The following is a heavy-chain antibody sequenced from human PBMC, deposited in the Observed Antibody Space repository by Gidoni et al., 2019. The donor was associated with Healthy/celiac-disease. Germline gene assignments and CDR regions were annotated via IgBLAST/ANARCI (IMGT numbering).Heavy chain of an antibody. CDR2: INPNSGGT. CDR3: AILWDSSGWGLSQAIFDY. Sequence: QVQLVQAGAEVKKPGASVKVSCKAAGYTFTGYYMHWVRQAPGQGLEWMGWINPNSGGTNYAQKFQGWVTMTRDTSISTAYMELSGLRSDDTAVYYCAILWDSSGWGLSQAIFDYWGQGTLVTVSS. CDR1: GYTFTGYY. D-gene: IGHD6-19*01. V-gene: IGHV1-2*04. J-gene: IGHJ4*02.